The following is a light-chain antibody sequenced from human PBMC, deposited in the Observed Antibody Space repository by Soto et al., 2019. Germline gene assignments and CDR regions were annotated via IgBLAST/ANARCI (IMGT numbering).Light chain of an antibody. J-gene: IGKJ1*01. CDR3: QQSFSPLWT. Sequence: DIQMTQSPSSLSASVGDRVTITCRASQSISTYLNWYQQKPGKAPKLLIYAASSMQSGVPSRFSGSGSETDFTLTISSLQPDDSATYYCQQSFSPLWTVGQGTKVEV. CDR2: AAS. CDR1: QSISTY. V-gene: IGKV1-39*01.